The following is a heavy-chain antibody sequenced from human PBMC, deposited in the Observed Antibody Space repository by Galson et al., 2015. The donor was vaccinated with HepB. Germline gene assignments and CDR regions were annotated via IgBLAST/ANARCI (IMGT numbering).Heavy chain of an antibody. V-gene: IGHV3-30*02. CDR3: AKHDYGDYVIRY. CDR2: IRYDGSNK. J-gene: IGHJ4*02. D-gene: IGHD4-17*01. CDR1: GFTFSSYG. Sequence: SLRLSCAASGFTFSSYGMHWVRQAPGKGLEWVAFIRYDGSNKYYADSLKGRFTISRDNSKNTLYLQMNSLRAEDTAVYYCAKHDYGDYVIRYWGQGTLVTVSS.